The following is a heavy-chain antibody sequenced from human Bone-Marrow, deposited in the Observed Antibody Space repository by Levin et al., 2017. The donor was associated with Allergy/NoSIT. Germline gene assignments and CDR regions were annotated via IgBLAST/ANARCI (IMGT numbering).Heavy chain of an antibody. CDR2: VYHSGTT. J-gene: IGHJ2*01. Sequence: TSSETLSLTCTVSGVSISSGDWWTWVRQTPGRGLEWIGEVYHSGTTTYNPSLQSRLTLSVAKSKKQISLHLSSVTAADTAVYYCARSTVYFLDGYSQWVLDLWGRGTLVTVSS. D-gene: IGHD3-3*01. V-gene: IGHV4-4*02. CDR3: ARSTVYFLDGYSQWVLDL. CDR1: GVSISSGDW.